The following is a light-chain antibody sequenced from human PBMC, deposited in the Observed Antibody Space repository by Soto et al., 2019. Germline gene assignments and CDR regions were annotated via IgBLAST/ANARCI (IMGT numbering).Light chain of an antibody. Sequence: SYERTQPPSVSVSPGQTASITCSGDKLGDKYACWYQQKPGQSPVLVIYQDSKRPSGIPERFSGSNSGNTATLTIIGTQAMDEADYYCQAWDSSTPYVFGTGTKVTVL. V-gene: IGLV3-1*01. J-gene: IGLJ1*01. CDR1: KLGDKY. CDR2: QDS. CDR3: QAWDSSTPYV.